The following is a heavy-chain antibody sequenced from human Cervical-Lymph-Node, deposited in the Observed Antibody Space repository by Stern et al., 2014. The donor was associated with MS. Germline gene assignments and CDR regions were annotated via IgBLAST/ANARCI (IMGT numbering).Heavy chain of an antibody. J-gene: IGHJ4*01. CDR1: GFSLTTLGVG. CDR2: IYWDDDK. CDR3: AHSLISLGRAVPFDY. V-gene: IGHV2-5*02. D-gene: IGHD3-10*01. Sequence: ESGPTLVKPTQTLTLTCSFSGFSLTTLGVGVGWIRQPPGKAPEWLGLIYWDDDKRYSPSLRSRLSITKDISKNQVVLTMTNVDPVDTATYYCAHSLISLGRAVPFDYWGHGTLVTVSS.